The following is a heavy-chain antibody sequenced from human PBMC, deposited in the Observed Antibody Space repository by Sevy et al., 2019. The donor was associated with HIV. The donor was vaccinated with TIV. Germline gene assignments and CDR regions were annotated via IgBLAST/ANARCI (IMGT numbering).Heavy chain of an antibody. CDR2: ISGLSNYI. Sequence: GGSLRLSCAASGFTFSSFNMNRVRQAPGKGLEWVSSISGLSNYIYYAESLKGRFIISRDNAKNTLYLQMNSLRADDTAVYYCARGPPDGSYDYFDYWGQGTLVTVSS. CDR1: GFTFSSFN. CDR3: ARGPPDGSYDYFDY. D-gene: IGHD1-26*01. J-gene: IGHJ4*02. V-gene: IGHV3-21*06.